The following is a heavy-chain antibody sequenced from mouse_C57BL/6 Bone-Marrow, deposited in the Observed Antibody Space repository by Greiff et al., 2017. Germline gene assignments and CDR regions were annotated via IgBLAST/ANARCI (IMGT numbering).Heavy chain of an antibody. Sequence: VQLQQSGAELVRPGASVKLSCTASGFNIKDYYMHWVKQRPEQGLEWIGRIDPEDGDTEYAPKFQGKATMTADTSSTTAYLQLSSLTSDDTAAYYCTTPFTTVVATRAYWGQGTLVTVSA. V-gene: IGHV14-1*01. CDR3: TTPFTTVVATRAY. J-gene: IGHJ3*01. D-gene: IGHD1-1*01. CDR1: GFNIKDYY. CDR2: IDPEDGDT.